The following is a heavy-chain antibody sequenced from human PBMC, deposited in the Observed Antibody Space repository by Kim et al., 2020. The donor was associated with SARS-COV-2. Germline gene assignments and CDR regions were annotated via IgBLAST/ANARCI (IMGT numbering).Heavy chain of an antibody. Sequence: ADHVKGRLTISGDNSKNTLYLQMNSLRAEVTAVDYCARGWGIAVAGNVDYWGQGTLVTVSS. V-gene: IGHV3-33*01. CDR3: ARGWGIAVAGNVDY. J-gene: IGHJ4*02. D-gene: IGHD6-19*01.